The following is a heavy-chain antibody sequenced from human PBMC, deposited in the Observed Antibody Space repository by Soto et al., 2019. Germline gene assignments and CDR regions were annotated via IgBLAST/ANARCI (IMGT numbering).Heavy chain of an antibody. CDR1: GGTFSSYA. V-gene: IGHV1-69*13. J-gene: IGHJ4*02. CDR3: ARLGGRGYSYGSDY. CDR2: IIPIFGTA. D-gene: IGHD5-18*01. Sequence: SVKVSCKASGGTFSSYASSWVRQAPGQGLEWMGGIIPIFGTANYAQKFQGRVTITADESTSTAYMELSSLRSEDTAVYYCARLGGRGYSYGSDYWGQGTLVTVSS.